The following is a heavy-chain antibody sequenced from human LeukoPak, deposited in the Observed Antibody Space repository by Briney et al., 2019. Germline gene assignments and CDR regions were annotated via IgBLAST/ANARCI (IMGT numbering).Heavy chain of an antibody. CDR1: GFTFSSYA. CDR2: ISSDGGST. V-gene: IGHV3-64*01. J-gene: IGHJ4*02. D-gene: IGHD1-26*01. CDR3: ARGERGSYGY. Sequence: GGSLRLSCAASGFTFSSYAMHWVRQAPGKGLEYVSAISSDGGSTYYANSVKGRFTISSDNSKNTLYLQMGSLRAEDMAVYYCARGERGSYGYWGQGTLVTVSS.